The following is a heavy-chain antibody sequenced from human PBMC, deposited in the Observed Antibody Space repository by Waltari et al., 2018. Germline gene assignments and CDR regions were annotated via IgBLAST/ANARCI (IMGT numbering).Heavy chain of an antibody. V-gene: IGHV4-34*01. D-gene: IGHD3-22*01. J-gene: IGHJ4*02. CDR3: AFAKDYYDSSGYGY. CDR2: INHSGST. CDR1: GGSFSGSY. Sequence: QVQLQQWGAGLLKPSETLSLTCAVYGGSFSGSYWSWIRQPPGKGLEWIGEINHSGSTNYNPSLKSRVTISVDTSKNQFSLKLSSVTAADTAVYYCAFAKDYYDSSGYGYWGQGTLVTVSS.